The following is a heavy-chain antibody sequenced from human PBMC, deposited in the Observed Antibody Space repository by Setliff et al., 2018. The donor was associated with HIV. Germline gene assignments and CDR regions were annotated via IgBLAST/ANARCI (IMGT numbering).Heavy chain of an antibody. V-gene: IGHV4-59*01. Sequence: KTSETLSLTCSVTGGSIRSYYWSWIRQSPGKGLEWIGYIYFSGSTSYNPSLKSRLSISVDTSKNQFSLKPSSVTAADTAVYYCARVGDLGSTYYFDYWGQGALVTVSS. D-gene: IGHD1-26*01. J-gene: IGHJ4*02. CDR1: GGSIRSYY. CDR3: ARVGDLGSTYYFDY. CDR2: IYFSGST.